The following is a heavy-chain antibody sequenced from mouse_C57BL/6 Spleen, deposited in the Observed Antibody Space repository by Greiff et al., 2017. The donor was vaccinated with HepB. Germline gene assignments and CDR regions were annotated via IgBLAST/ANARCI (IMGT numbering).Heavy chain of an antibody. CDR1: GYTFTDYY. CDR3: ATGKGDY. CDR2: IYPGSGNT. Sequence: VQRVESGAELVRPGASVKLSCKASGYTFTDYYINWVKQRPGQGLEWIARIYPGSGNTYYNEKFKGKATLTAEKSSSTAYMQLSSLTSEDSAVYFCATGKGDYWGQGTTLTVSS. J-gene: IGHJ2*01. D-gene: IGHD4-1*01. V-gene: IGHV1-76*01.